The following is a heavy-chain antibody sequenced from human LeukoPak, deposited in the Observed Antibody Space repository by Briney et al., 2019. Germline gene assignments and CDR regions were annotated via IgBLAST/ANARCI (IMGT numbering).Heavy chain of an antibody. J-gene: IGHJ4*02. CDR3: ARSSVAGIADY. Sequence: GASVTVSCTASGYTFTSYGISWVRQAPGQGLEWMGWISAYNGNTNYAQKLQGRVTMTTDTSTSTAYMELRSLRSEDTAVYYCARSSVAGIADYWGQGTLVTVSS. D-gene: IGHD6-19*01. CDR2: ISAYNGNT. CDR1: GYTFTSYG. V-gene: IGHV1-18*01.